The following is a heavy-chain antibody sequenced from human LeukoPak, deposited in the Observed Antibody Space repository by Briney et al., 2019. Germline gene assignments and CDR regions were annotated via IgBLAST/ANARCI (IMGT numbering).Heavy chain of an antibody. CDR2: LYGGGDI. Sequence: PGGSLRLSCAASGFTVSSNFMNWVRQAPGKGLEWVSVLYGGGDIYYADSVKGRFTISRDNSKNTLYLQMNSLRAEDTAVYYCVAAYGSGSYDWDFAYWGQGTLVTVSS. CDR3: VAAYGSGSYDWDFAY. D-gene: IGHD3-10*01. V-gene: IGHV3-66*01. J-gene: IGHJ4*02. CDR1: GFTVSSNF.